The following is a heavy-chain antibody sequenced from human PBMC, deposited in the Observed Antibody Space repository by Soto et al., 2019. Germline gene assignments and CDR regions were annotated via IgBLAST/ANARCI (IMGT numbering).Heavy chain of an antibody. J-gene: IGHJ4*02. CDR2: IYSAGSA. D-gene: IGHD2-2*01. V-gene: IGHV3-66*01. CDR3: ARVPSSSYHYFDY. CDR1: GFTVSSYY. Sequence: GGSLRLSCAASGFTVSSYYMGWVRQAPGKGLEWVSVIYSAGSADFADSVKGRFTISRDNSKNTLYLQMSSLRAEDTAVYYCARVPSSSYHYFDYWGQGTLVTVSS.